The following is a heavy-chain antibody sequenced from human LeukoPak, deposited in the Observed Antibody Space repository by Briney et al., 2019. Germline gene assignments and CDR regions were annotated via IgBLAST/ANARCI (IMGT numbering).Heavy chain of an antibody. CDR2: IIPILGIA. V-gene: IGHV1-69*04. CDR3: AREGLAVNGMDV. Sequence: SAKVSCKASGGTFSSYAISWVRQAPGQGLEWMGRIIPILGIANYAQKFQGRVTITADKSTSTAYMELSSLRSEDTAVYYCAREGLAVNGMDVWGQGTTVTVSS. D-gene: IGHD2-21*01. CDR1: GGTFSSYA. J-gene: IGHJ6*02.